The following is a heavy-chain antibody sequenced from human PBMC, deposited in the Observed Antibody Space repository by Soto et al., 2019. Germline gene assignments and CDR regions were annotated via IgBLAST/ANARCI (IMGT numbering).Heavy chain of an antibody. J-gene: IGHJ4*02. V-gene: IGHV4-34*01. CDR2: INHSGST. CDR3: ARGQSSLLLDC. Sequence: QVQLQQWGAGLLKPSETLSLTCAVYGGSFSANYWSWIRQPPGKGLEWIGEINHSGSTNYNPSLKSRVTISVDTSKNQFSLKLSSVTAADTAVYYCARGQSSLLLDCWGQGILVTVSS. D-gene: IGHD2-8*02. CDR1: GGSFSANY.